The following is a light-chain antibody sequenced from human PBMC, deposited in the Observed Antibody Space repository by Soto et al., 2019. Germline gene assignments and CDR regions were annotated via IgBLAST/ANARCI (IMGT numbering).Light chain of an antibody. CDR1: SSNIGAGLD. Sequence: QSVLTQPPSVSGAPGQRVTISCSGSSSNIGAGLDVHWYQQLPGTAPKLLIYDTNNRPSGVPDRFSGSKSGTSASLAITGLQAEDEADYYCQSYDNSLTGSYVFGTGTKLTVL. CDR2: DTN. J-gene: IGLJ1*01. V-gene: IGLV1-40*01. CDR3: QSYDNSLTGSYV.